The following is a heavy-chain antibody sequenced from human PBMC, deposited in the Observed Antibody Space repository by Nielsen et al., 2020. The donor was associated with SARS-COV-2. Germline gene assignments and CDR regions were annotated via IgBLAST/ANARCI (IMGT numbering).Heavy chain of an antibody. D-gene: IGHD4-17*01. CDR2: FDPEDGET. V-gene: IGHV1-24*01. CDR1: GYTLTELS. Sequence: ASVKVSCKVSGYTLTELSMHWVRQAPGKGLEWMGGFDPEDGETIYVQKFQGRVTITRDTSASTAYMELSSLRSEDTAVYYCAREGYDYGDYVQVFGPYYYYYYYMDVWGKGTTVTVSS. CDR3: AREGYDYGDYVQVFGPYYYYYYYMDV. J-gene: IGHJ6*03.